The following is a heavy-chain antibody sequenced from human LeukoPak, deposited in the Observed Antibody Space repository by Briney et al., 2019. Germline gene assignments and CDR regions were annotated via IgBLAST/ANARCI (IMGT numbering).Heavy chain of an antibody. J-gene: IGHJ4*02. V-gene: IGHV3-9*01. CDR3: AKARYCSGGSCYGPWAFDY. CDR1: GFTFDDYA. CDR2: ISWNSGSI. D-gene: IGHD2-15*01. Sequence: GRSLRLSCAASGFTFDDYAMHWVRQAPGKGLEWVSGISWNSGSIGYADSVKGRFTISRDNAKNSLYLQMNNLGAEDTALYYCAKARYCSGGSCYGPWAFDYWGQGTLVTVSS.